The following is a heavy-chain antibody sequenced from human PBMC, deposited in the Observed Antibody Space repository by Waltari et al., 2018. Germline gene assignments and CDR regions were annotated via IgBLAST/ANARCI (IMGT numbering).Heavy chain of an antibody. CDR2: VTASGAIP. CDR3: VQEYDAVWGSYRYLEN. J-gene: IGHJ4*02. Sequence: EVHLLVSGGTSVQPGGSLSLSCEGSGFRFGSYGLSWVRQGPGKGLQWVSSVTASGAIPFYTDSVKGRFTISRDNSRNTLFLHMSGLRAEDTGVYYCVQEYDAVWGSYRYLENWGQGTLVAVSS. V-gene: IGHV3-23*01. CDR1: GFRFGSYG. D-gene: IGHD3-16*02.